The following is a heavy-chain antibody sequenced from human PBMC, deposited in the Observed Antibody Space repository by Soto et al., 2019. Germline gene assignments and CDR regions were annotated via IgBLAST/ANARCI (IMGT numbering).Heavy chain of an antibody. D-gene: IGHD1-26*01. CDR3: ARDLIVGATPPYYFDY. CDR2: ISAYNGNT. Sequence: QVQLVQSGAEVKKPGASVRVSCKASGYSFTSYGISWVRQAPGQGLEWMGWISAYNGNTNYAQKLQGRVTMTPDTSTSTAYMELRSLRSDAAAVYYCARDLIVGATPPYYFDYWGQGTLVTVSS. J-gene: IGHJ4*02. CDR1: GYSFTSYG. V-gene: IGHV1-18*01.